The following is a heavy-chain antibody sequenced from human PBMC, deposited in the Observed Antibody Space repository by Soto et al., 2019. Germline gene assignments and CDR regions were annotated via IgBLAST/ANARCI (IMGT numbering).Heavy chain of an antibody. D-gene: IGHD3-22*01. CDR2: INHSGST. J-gene: IGHJ4*02. V-gene: IGHV4-34*01. CDR1: GGSFSGYY. CDR3: ARGSPQRRLVARYYYDSSGYYLFDY. Sequence: QVQLQQWGAGLLKPSETLSLTCAVYGGSFSGYYWSWIRQPPGKGLEWIGEINHSGSTNYNPSLKSRVTISVDTSKNQFSLKLSSVTAADTAVYYWARGSPQRRLVARYYYDSSGYYLFDYWGQGTLVTVSS.